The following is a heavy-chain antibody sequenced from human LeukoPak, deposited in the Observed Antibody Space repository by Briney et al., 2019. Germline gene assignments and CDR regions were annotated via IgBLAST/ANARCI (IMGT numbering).Heavy chain of an antibody. CDR3: ARGFRAFDF. J-gene: IGHJ3*01. CDR2: ISSTSTSI. CDR1: GFTFSSHT. V-gene: IGHV3-21*01. Sequence: PGESLRLSCAASGFTFSSHTMNWVRQAPGKGLEWVSSISSTSTSIYHADSVKGRFTISRDTTKNSLYLQMDSLRAEDTAVYYCARGFRAFDFWAQGTMVTVSS.